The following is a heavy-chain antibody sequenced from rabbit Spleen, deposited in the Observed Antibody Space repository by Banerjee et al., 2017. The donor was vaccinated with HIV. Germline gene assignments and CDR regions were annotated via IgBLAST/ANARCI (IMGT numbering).Heavy chain of an antibody. CDR1: GFDFSNYG. D-gene: IGHD1-1*01. Sequence: QELLVESGGGLVQPGGSLKLSCKASGFDFSNYGVSWVRQAPGKGLEWIGYIDPLFGSTYYANWVNGRFTISSHNAQNTLYLQLNSLTAADTATYFCVRGASSSGYYSLWGQGTLVTVS. V-gene: IGHV1S47*01. CDR3: VRGASSSGYYSL. J-gene: IGHJ4*01. CDR2: IDPLFGST.